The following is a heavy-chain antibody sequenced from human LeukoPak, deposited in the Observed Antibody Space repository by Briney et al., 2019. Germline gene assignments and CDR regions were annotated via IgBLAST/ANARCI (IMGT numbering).Heavy chain of an antibody. Sequence: GGTLRLSCAASGFTFSSYGMSWVRQAPGQGLEWVSAISTSGESTYYADSVKGHFTISRDNAKNTLYLQMNSLRAEDTAVYYCWVPATAGEADYWGQGTLVTVSS. J-gene: IGHJ4*02. CDR3: WVPATAGEADY. CDR2: ISTSGEST. D-gene: IGHD2-2*01. V-gene: IGHV3-23*01. CDR1: GFTFSSYG.